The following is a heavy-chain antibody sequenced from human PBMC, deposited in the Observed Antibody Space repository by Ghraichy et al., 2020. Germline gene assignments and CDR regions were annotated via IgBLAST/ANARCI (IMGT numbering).Heavy chain of an antibody. D-gene: IGHD1-26*01. V-gene: IGHV4-59*08. CDR2: IFHRGNT. Sequence: SQTLSLTCTVSGGSISGHYWGWIRQSPGRGLEWIGYIFHRGNTNYKPSLESRVAISVDTSKNQFSLNLSSVTAADTAIYYCARRGKAVGPVGYYDRWGQGALVTVSS. J-gene: IGHJ4*02. CDR3: ARRGKAVGPVGYYDR. CDR1: GGSISGHY.